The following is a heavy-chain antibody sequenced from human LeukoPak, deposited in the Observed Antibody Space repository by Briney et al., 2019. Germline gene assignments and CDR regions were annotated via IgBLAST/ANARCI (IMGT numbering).Heavy chain of an antibody. Sequence: SGTLSLTCAVSGGSISSSNWWSWVRQPPGKGLEWIGEIYHSGSTNYNPSLKSRVTISVDKSKNQFSLKLSSVTAADTAVYYCARDPGEIYSGIAAAGTGVIWGQGTMVTVSS. CDR1: GGSISSSNW. CDR3: ARDPGEIYSGIAAAGTGVI. V-gene: IGHV4-4*02. D-gene: IGHD6-13*01. J-gene: IGHJ3*02. CDR2: IYHSGST.